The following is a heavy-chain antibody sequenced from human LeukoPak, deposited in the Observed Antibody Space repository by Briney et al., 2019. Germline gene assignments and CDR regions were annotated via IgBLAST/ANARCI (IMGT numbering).Heavy chain of an antibody. Sequence: GGSLSLSCAASGFTFGSYWMSWVRQAPGKGLEWVANIKQDGSEKYYVDSVKGRFTISRDNAKNSLYLQMNSLRAEDTAVYYCARAGAVTGTMGYFDYWGQGSLVTVSS. J-gene: IGHJ4*02. V-gene: IGHV3-7*03. CDR2: IKQDGSEK. CDR1: GFTFGSYW. D-gene: IGHD6-19*01. CDR3: ARAGAVTGTMGYFDY.